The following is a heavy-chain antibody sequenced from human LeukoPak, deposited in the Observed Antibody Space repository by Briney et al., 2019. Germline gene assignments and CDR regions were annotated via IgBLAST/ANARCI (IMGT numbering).Heavy chain of an antibody. V-gene: IGHV1-8*03. CDR1: GYTFTSYD. CDR2: MNPNSGNT. J-gene: IGHJ4*02. CDR3: ARARVGATTRYYFDY. D-gene: IGHD1-26*01. Sequence: ASVKVSCKASGYTFTSYDINWVRQATGQGLEWMGWMNPNSGNTGYAQKFQGRVTITRNTSISTAYMELGSLRSEDTAVYYCARARVGATTRYYFDYWGQGTLVTVSS.